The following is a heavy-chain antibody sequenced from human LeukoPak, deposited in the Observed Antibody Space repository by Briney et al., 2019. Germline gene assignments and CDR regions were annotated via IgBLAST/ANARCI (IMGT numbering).Heavy chain of an antibody. Sequence: SXAXXGFXXXSYWMNWVRQAPGKGLEWVSTISTGGGSTYYADSVKGRFTISRDNSKNTLYLQMNSLRADDTAIYYCAKAKGAYGDYYYYYMDVWGKGTTVTVSS. V-gene: IGHV3-23*01. CDR3: AKAKGAYGDYYYYYMDV. D-gene: IGHD4-17*01. J-gene: IGHJ6*03. CDR1: GFXXXSYW. CDR2: ISTGGGST.